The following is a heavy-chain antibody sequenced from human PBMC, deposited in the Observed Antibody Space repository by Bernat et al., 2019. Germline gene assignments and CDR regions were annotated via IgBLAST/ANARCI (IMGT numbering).Heavy chain of an antibody. D-gene: IGHD2-21*02. J-gene: IGHJ4*02. Sequence: QVQLAQPGAEVKKPGASVKVSCKASGYIFTDYFIQWVRQAPGHGLEWMGRINSDTGVTTYTQKFKGRVTMTRDTSISTAYMELSSLTSDDTAVYYCARDLASTAFWEFDYWGRGTQVTVSS. CDR2: INSDTGVT. CDR1: GYIFTDYF. CDR3: ARDLASTAFWEFDY. V-gene: IGHV1-2*02.